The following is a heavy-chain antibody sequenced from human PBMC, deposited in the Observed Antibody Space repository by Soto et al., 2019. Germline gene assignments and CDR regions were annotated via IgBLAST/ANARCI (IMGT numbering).Heavy chain of an antibody. CDR2: ISPYTGNT. V-gene: IGHV1-18*01. J-gene: IGHJ6*04. CDR3: VMVDNCVTLTPQDV. D-gene: IGHD5-12*01. CDR1: GYIFVNYG. Sequence: QVQLVQSGDEVKKPGASVKVSCKASGYIFVNYGIAWVRQAPGQGLEWMGWISPYTGNTHSATKVQGRLTTTTDTSAIIAYMELGSLTSDDTAVYYGVMVDNCVTLTPQDVRGEGTTVTVSS.